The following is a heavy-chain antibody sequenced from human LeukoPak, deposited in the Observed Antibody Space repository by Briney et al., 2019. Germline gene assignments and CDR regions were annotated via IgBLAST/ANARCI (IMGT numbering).Heavy chain of an antibody. J-gene: IGHJ4*02. Sequence: QPGGSLRHSCAASGFTFSSYWMHWVRQAPGKGLVWVSRINSDGSSTSYADSVKGRFTISRDNAKNTLYLQMNSLRAEDTAVYYCARARLAVAGYDYWGQGTLVTVSS. D-gene: IGHD6-19*01. V-gene: IGHV3-74*01. CDR1: GFTFSSYW. CDR3: ARARLAVAGYDY. CDR2: INSDGSST.